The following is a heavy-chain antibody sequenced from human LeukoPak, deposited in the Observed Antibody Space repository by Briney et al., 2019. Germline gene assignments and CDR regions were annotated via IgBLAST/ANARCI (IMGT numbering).Heavy chain of an antibody. D-gene: IGHD2-15*01. Sequence: ASVKVSCKASGYTFTDYYMHWVRQAPGQGLEWMGIINPSGGSTSYAQKFQGRVTMTRDMSTSTVYMELSSLRSEDTAVYYCARVAVVAAEPFDYWGQGTLVTVSS. CDR1: GYTFTDYY. CDR2: INPSGGST. J-gene: IGHJ4*02. CDR3: ARVAVVAAEPFDY. V-gene: IGHV1-46*01.